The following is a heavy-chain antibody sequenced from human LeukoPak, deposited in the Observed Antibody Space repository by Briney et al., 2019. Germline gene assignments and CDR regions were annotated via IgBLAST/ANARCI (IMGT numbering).Heavy chain of an antibody. J-gene: IGHJ4*02. CDR1: GFTFSSCG. V-gene: IGHV3-30*18. CDR3: AKDLRHIVVVTATTQTDY. Sequence: GGSLRLSCAASGFTFSSCGMQWVRQAPGKGLEWVAVISYDGSDKYYADSVKGRFTISRDNSKNTLYLQMNSLRAEDTAVYYCAKDLRHIVVVTATTQTDYWGQGTLVTVPS. D-gene: IGHD2-21*02. CDR2: ISYDGSDK.